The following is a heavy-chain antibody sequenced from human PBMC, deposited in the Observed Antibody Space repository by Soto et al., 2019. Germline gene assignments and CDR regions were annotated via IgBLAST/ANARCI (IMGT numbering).Heavy chain of an antibody. Sequence: EVQLVESGGGLVQPGGSLRLSCAASGFTFSSYSMNWVRQAPGKGLEWVSSISSSSSYIYYADSVKGRFTISRDNAKNSLYLQMNSLRAEDTAVYYCARGPASSGWYWPFDYWGQGTLVTVSS. D-gene: IGHD6-19*01. V-gene: IGHV3-21*01. CDR3: ARGPASSGWYWPFDY. J-gene: IGHJ4*02. CDR2: ISSSSSYI. CDR1: GFTFSSYS.